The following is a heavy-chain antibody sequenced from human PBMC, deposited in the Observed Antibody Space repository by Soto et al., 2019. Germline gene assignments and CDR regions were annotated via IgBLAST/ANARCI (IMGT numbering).Heavy chain of an antibody. CDR3: ARSQGSSTSLEIYYYYYYGMAV. J-gene: IGHJ6*02. Sequence: QVQLVQSGAEVKKPGSSVKVSCKASGGTFSSYAISWVRQAPGQGLEWMGGILPISDTTNYAQKFQGRVTITADESTSTAYMELSSMRSEATAVYYCARSQGSSTSLEIYYYYYYGMAVWGQGPTVTVSS. D-gene: IGHD2-2*01. CDR2: ILPISDTT. V-gene: IGHV1-69*01. CDR1: GGTFSSYA.